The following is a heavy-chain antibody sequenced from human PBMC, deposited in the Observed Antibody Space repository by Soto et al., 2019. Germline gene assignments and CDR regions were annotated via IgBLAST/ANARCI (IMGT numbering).Heavy chain of an antibody. CDR3: ARAEVPKDYGDYLIDY. D-gene: IGHD4-17*01. Sequence: QVQLQESGPGLVKPSQTLSLTCTVSGGSISSGGYYWSWIRQHPGKGLEWIGYIYYSGSTYYNPSLQCRVAISVGTSKNQFSLKLSSVTAADTAVYYCARAEVPKDYGDYLIDYWGQGTLVTVSS. CDR2: IYYSGST. V-gene: IGHV4-31*03. CDR1: GGSISSGGYY. J-gene: IGHJ4*02.